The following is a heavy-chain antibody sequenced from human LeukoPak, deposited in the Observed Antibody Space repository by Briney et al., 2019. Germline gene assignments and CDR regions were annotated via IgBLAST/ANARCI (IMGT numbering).Heavy chain of an antibody. CDR1: GYTFTGYY. Sequence: ASVKVSCKASGYTFTGYYMHWVRQAPGQGLEWMGWINPNSGGTNYAQKFQGRVTMTRDTSISTAYMELSRLRSDDTAVYYCARVGMTMVRGVFSPLGYWGQGTLVTVSS. J-gene: IGHJ4*02. CDR2: INPNSGGT. V-gene: IGHV1-2*02. CDR3: ARVGMTMVRGVFSPLGY. D-gene: IGHD3-10*01.